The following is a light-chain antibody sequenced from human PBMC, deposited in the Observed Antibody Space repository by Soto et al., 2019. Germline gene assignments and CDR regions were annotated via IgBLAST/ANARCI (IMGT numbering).Light chain of an antibody. CDR2: DAS. CDR3: QQYGSSPLT. CDR1: QSVSSSY. J-gene: IGKJ1*01. V-gene: IGKV3-20*01. Sequence: EIVLTQSPGTLSLSPGERATLSCRANQSVSSSYLAWYQQKPGQAPRLLIYDASSRATGIPDRFSGSASGTDFTLTISRLEPEDFAVYYCQQYGSSPLTFGQGTKVEIK.